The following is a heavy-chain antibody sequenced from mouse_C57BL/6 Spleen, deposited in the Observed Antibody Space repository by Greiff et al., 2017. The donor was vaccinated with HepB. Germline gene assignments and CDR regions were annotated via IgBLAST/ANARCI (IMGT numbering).Heavy chain of an antibody. CDR3: ARYYYGSSPRYFDV. CDR2: IRNKANGYTT. D-gene: IGHD1-1*01. J-gene: IGHJ1*03. Sequence: EVKLMESGGGLVQPGGSLSLSCAASGFTFTDYYMSWVRQPPGKALEWLGFIRNKANGYTTEYSASVKGRFTISRDNSQSILYLQMNALRAEDSATYYCARYYYGSSPRYFDVWGTGTTVTVSS. V-gene: IGHV7-3*01. CDR1: GFTFTDYY.